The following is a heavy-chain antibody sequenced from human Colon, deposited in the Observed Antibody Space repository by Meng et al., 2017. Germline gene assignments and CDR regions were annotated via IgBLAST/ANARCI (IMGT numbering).Heavy chain of an antibody. J-gene: IGHJ4*02. CDR3: ARRAPLWFGELASFDS. CDR2: IYHSGNT. V-gene: IGHV4-4*02. CDR1: SGSFSSSNW. Sequence: QVQVQEPGPGLGKLSGALSLTCTVSSGSFSSSNWWTWVRQPPGKGLEWIGEIYHSGNTNYNPSLKSRVTISVDKSKNQFSLKLNSVTAADTAVYFCARRAPLWFGELASFDSWGQGTLVTVSS. D-gene: IGHD3-10*01.